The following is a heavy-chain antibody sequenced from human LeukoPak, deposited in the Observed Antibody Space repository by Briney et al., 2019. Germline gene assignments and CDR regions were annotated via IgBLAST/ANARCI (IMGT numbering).Heavy chain of an antibody. CDR1: GDSVSSNSAA. CDR3: TREASGSVMRS. CDR2: TYYRSKWYN. J-gene: IGHJ5*02. Sequence: SQTLSLTCAISGDSVSSNSAAWNWIRQSPSGGLEWLGRTYYRSKWYNDYAVSVKSRITINPDTSKNQLSLQLNSVTPADTAIYYCTREASGSVMRSWGQGTLVTVSS. D-gene: IGHD3-10*01. V-gene: IGHV6-1*01.